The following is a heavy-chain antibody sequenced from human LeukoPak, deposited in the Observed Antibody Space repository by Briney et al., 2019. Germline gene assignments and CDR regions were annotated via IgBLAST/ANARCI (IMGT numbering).Heavy chain of an antibody. CDR1: GGSISSSSYY. CDR3: ARGVLLLWFGEFENWFDP. CDR2: IYYSGST. V-gene: IGHV4-39*07. J-gene: IGHJ5*02. Sequence: SETLSLTCTVSGGSISSSSYYWGWIRQPPGKGLEWIGSIYYSGSTNYNPSLKSRVTISLDTSKEQFSLNLSSVTAADTAVYYCARGVLLLWFGEFENWFDPWGQGTLVTVSS. D-gene: IGHD3-10*01.